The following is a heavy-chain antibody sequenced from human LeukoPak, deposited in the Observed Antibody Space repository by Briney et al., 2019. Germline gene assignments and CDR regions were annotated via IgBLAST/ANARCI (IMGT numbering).Heavy chain of an antibody. CDR2: ISSSSSYI. J-gene: IGHJ2*01. Sequence: PGGSLRLSCAASGFTFSSYSMNWVRQAPGKGLEWVSSISSSSSYIYYADSVKGRFTISRDNAKNTLYLQMNSLRAEDTAVYYCAREWIASADLWGRGTLVTVSS. CDR3: AREWIASADL. CDR1: GFTFSSYS. D-gene: IGHD2-21*01. V-gene: IGHV3-21*01.